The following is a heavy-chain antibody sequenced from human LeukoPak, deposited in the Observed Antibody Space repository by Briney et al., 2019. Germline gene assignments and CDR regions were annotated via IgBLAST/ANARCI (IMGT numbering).Heavy chain of an antibody. CDR1: GGTFSSYA. V-gene: IGHV1-69*05. D-gene: IGHD3-10*01. J-gene: IGHJ4*02. CDR2: IIPIFGTA. Sequence: SVKVSCKASGGTFSSYAISWVRQAPGQGLEWMGGIIPIFGTANYAQKFQGRATITTDESTSTAYMELSSLRSEDTAVYYCARGVYGRSLLYMPPDDYWGQGTLVTVSS. CDR3: ARGVYGRSLLYMPPDDY.